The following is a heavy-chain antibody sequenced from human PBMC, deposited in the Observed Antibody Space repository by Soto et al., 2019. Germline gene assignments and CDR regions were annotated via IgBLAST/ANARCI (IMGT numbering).Heavy chain of an antibody. Sequence: PGGSLRLSCAASGFTFSSYAMSWVRQAPGKGLEWVTAISGSGGSTYYADSVKGRFTISRDNSKNTLYLQMNSLRAEDTAVYYCAGRSLDSSGYYWGFDYWGQGTLVTVSS. CDR1: GFTFSSYA. V-gene: IGHV3-23*01. CDR2: ISGSGGST. J-gene: IGHJ4*02. D-gene: IGHD3-22*01. CDR3: AGRSLDSSGYYWGFDY.